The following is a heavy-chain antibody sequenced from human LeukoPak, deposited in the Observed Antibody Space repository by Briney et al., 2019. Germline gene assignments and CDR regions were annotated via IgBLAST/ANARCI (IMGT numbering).Heavy chain of an antibody. CDR2: VSGSASRA. D-gene: IGHD3-10*01. CDR1: GFTFNSYA. J-gene: IGHJ4*02. CDR3: AKSRAYLVRGVVVPSFDY. Sequence: GGSLRLSCAASGFTFNSYAMSWVRQAPGKGLEWVSGVSGSASRAYYADSVKGRFTISRDNSNNTLYLQMNNLRPEDTALYYCAKSRAYLVRGVVVPSFDYWGQATLVTVSS. V-gene: IGHV3-23*01.